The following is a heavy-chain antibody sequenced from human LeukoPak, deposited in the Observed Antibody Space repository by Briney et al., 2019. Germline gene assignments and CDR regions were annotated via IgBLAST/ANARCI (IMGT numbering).Heavy chain of an antibody. CDR3: ARGGGYSYGYTFDY. CDR2: INHSGST. D-gene: IGHD5-18*01. Sequence: PSETLSLTCAVYGGSFSGYYWSWIRQPPGKGLEWIGEINHSGSTNYNPSIKSRVTISVDTSKNQFSLKLSSVTAADTAVYYCARGGGYSYGYTFDYWGQGTLVTVSS. V-gene: IGHV4-34*01. J-gene: IGHJ4*02. CDR1: GGSFSGYY.